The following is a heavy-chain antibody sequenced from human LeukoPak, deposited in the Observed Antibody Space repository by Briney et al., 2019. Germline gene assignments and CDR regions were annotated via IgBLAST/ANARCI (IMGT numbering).Heavy chain of an antibody. V-gene: IGHV4-4*09. CDR2: IYTSGST. CDR3: ARLYPSAAGTIFNAFDI. CDR1: GGSISSYY. D-gene: IGHD6-13*01. Sequence: SETLSLTCTVSGGSISSYYWSWIRQPPGKGLEWIGYIYTSGSTNYNPSLKSRVTISVDTSKNQFSLKLSSVTAADTAVYYCARLYPSAAGTIFNAFDIWGQGTMVTVSS. J-gene: IGHJ3*02.